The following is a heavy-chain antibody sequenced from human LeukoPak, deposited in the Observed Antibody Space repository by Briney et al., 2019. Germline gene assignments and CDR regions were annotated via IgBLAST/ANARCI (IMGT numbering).Heavy chain of an antibody. J-gene: IGHJ3*02. CDR1: GFTFDEYA. Sequence: GGSLRLSCAASGFTFDEYAIHWVRQAPGKGLEWVSLISGDGVRTFYTDSVKGRFTISRDNSKNSLYLQMNSLRTDDTALYYCAKDLTSVYDAFNIWGQGTMVTVSS. CDR3: AKDLTSVYDAFNI. CDR2: ISGDGVRT. V-gene: IGHV3-43*02.